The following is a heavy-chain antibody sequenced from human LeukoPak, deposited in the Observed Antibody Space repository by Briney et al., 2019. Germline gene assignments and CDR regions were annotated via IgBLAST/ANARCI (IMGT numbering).Heavy chain of an antibody. CDR3: ARSPQWGGY. CDR2: ITPFNGNT. CDR1: GYTFTYRY. Sequence: GASVKVSCKASGYTFTYRYLHWVRQAPGQALEWMGWITPFNGNTNYAQKFQDRVAITRDRSMSTAYMELSSLRSEDTAMYYCARSPQWGGYWGQGTLVTVSS. J-gene: IGHJ4*02. V-gene: IGHV1-45*02. D-gene: IGHD1-26*01.